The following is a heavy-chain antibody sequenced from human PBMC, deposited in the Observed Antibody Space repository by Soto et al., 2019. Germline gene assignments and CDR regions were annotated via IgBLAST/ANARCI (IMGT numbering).Heavy chain of an antibody. D-gene: IGHD6-13*01. CDR2: IYYSGST. V-gene: IGHV4-59*01. Sequence: QVQLQESGPGLVKPSETLSLTCTVSGGSISSYYWSWIRQPPGKGLEWIGYIYYSGSTNYNPSLKGRVTISVDTSKNQFSLKLSSVTAADTAVYYCARDPSSSWGGGGYFDYWGQGTLVTVSS. CDR3: ARDPSSSWGGGGYFDY. J-gene: IGHJ4*02. CDR1: GGSISSYY.